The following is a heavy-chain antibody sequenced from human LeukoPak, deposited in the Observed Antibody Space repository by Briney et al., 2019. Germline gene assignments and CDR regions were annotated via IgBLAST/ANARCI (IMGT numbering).Heavy chain of an antibody. Sequence: GGPLSLSCAASGFPFISYAMTGARQAPGKGLEWVSEISGSGESTYYGDSVKGRFTISRDNSKNTLYLQMNSLRAGDTAIYYCAREHWDFDYWGQGTLVTVPS. J-gene: IGHJ4*02. D-gene: IGHD7-27*01. V-gene: IGHV3-23*01. CDR2: ISGSGEST. CDR1: GFPFISYA. CDR3: AREHWDFDY.